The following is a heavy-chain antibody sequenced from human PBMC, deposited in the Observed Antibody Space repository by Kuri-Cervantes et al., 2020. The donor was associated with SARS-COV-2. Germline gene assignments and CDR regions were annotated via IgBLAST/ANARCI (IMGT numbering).Heavy chain of an antibody. CDR3: ARDNVGYYYYGMDV. V-gene: IGHV1-18*04. CDR1: GYTFTGYY. Sequence: VKVSCKASGYTFTGYYMHWVRQAPGQGLEWMGWISAYSNNTNYAQKLQGRVTMTTDTSTSTAYMELRSLRSDDTAVYYCARDNVGYYYYGMDVWGQGTAVTVSS. J-gene: IGHJ6*02. D-gene: IGHD2-8*01. CDR2: ISAYSNNT.